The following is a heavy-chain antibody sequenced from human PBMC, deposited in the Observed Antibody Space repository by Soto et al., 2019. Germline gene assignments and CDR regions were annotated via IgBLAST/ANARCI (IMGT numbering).Heavy chain of an antibody. CDR2: ISAYDGNT. CDR3: ARGGYYDGSGSRNYYYYGMNV. D-gene: IGHD3-22*01. V-gene: IGHV1-18*01. Sequence: QVQLVQSGAEVKKPGASVKVSCKASGYTFTSYGINWVRQAPGQGLEWLGWISAYDGNTNYAQILQGRVSMTTDTSTNTAYMELRSLRSDDTAMYYCARGGYYDGSGSRNYYYYGMNVWGQGTTVTVSS. J-gene: IGHJ6*02. CDR1: GYTFTSYG.